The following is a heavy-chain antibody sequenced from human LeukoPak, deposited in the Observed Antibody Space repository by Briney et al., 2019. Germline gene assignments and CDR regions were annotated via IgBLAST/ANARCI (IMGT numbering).Heavy chain of an antibody. D-gene: IGHD3-10*01. CDR3: ARGYGSGSYYNGFDY. J-gene: IGHJ4*02. CDR1: GGSFGGYY. CDR2: INHSGST. V-gene: IGHV4-34*01. Sequence: SETLSLTCAVYGGSFGGYYWSWIRQPPGKGLEWIGEINHSGSTNYNPSLKSRVTISVDTSKNQFSLKLSSVTAADTAVYYCARGYGSGSYYNGFDYWGQGTLVTVSS.